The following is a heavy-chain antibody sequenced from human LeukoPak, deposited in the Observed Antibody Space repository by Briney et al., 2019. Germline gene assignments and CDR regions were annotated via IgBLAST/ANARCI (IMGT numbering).Heavy chain of an antibody. J-gene: IGHJ3*02. CDR2: IYSGGST. CDR3: ARDRAPGSWQGALDI. Sequence: GGSLRLSCAASGFTVSSNYMSWVRQAPGKGLEWVSVIYSGGSTYYADSVKGRFTISRDNIKNSLFLQTNSMRPEDTAVYYCARDRAPGSWQGALDIWGQGTMVTVSS. V-gene: IGHV3-53*01. D-gene: IGHD1-26*01. CDR1: GFTVSSNY.